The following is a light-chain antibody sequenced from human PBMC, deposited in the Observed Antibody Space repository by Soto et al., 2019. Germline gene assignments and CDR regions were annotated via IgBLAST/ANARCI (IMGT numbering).Light chain of an antibody. CDR3: QQFNNYPQT. J-gene: IGKJ4*01. CDR1: QGISSA. Sequence: AIQLSQSPSSLSASLGYRVTITCRASQGISSALAWYQQKPGKAPKLLIYDASSLESGVPSRFSGSGSGTDFTLTISSLQPEDFATYYCQQFNNYPQTLGGGTKGDIK. CDR2: DAS. V-gene: IGKV1D-13*01.